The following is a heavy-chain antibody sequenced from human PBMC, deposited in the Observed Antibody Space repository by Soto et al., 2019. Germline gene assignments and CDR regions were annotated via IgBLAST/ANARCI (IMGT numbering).Heavy chain of an antibody. CDR1: GFTFNTSA. CDR3: ARDGGGSYVYFDN. CDR2: ISDDGTNK. V-gene: IGHV3-30*14. J-gene: IGHJ4*02. D-gene: IGHD1-26*01. Sequence: VQLVESGGGVVQPGRSLRLSCAASGFTFNTSAMHWVRRAPGKGLEWVAVISDDGTNKYYADSVEGRFTISRDNSKNTLYLQMNGLRRDDTAVFYCARDGGGSYVYFDNWGQGTLVTVSS.